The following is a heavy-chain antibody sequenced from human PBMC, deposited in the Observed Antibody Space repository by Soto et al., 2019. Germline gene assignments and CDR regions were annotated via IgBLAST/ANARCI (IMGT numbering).Heavy chain of an antibody. CDR3: ARASYCSGGSCLIGNWFAP. CDR1: GGTFSSYA. Sequence: QVQLVQSGAEVKKPGSSVKVSCKASGGTFSSYAISWVRQAPGQGLEWMGGIIPIFGTANYAQKFQGRVTITADESTSTAYMELSSLRSEDTAVYYCARASYCSGGSCLIGNWFAPWGQGTLVTVSS. CDR2: IIPIFGTA. D-gene: IGHD2-15*01. J-gene: IGHJ5*02. V-gene: IGHV1-69*01.